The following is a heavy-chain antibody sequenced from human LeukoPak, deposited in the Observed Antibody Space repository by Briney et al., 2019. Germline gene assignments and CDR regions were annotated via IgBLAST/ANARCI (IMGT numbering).Heavy chain of an antibody. CDR2: ISSSGSTI. Sequence: SGGSLRLSCAASGFTFSSYEMNWVRQAPGKGLEWVSYISSSGSTIYYADSVKGRFTISRDNAKNSLYLQMNSLRAEDTAVYYCARLSITMVRGVVDYWGQGTLVTVSS. V-gene: IGHV3-48*03. CDR1: GFTFSSYE. D-gene: IGHD3-10*01. J-gene: IGHJ4*02. CDR3: ARLSITMVRGVVDY.